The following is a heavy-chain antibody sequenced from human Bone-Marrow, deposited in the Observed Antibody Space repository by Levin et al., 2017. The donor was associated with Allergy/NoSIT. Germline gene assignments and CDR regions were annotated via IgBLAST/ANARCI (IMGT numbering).Heavy chain of an antibody. CDR2: SIPTLDMV. V-gene: IGHV1-69*04. D-gene: IGHD2-21*01. Sequence: PGGSLRLSCTASGATFINSAINWVRQAPGQGPEWLGRSIPTLDMVTYALNFQGRVTISADKSTSTAYMELSSLRFEDTAVYYCAKDRSDCSFPFVTYYYGMHVWGQGTTVTVSS. CDR1: GATFINSA. CDR3: AKDRSDCSFPFVTYYYGMHV. J-gene: IGHJ6*02.